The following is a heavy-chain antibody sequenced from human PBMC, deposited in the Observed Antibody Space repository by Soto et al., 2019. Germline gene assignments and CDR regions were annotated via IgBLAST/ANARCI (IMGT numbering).Heavy chain of an antibody. J-gene: IGHJ6*02. CDR3: ARDLSLHSGWYNHVYYYYGMDV. D-gene: IGHD6-19*01. V-gene: IGHV1-69*01. CDR2: IIPIFGTA. Sequence: QVQLVQSGAEVKKPGSSVKVSCKASGGTFSSYAISWVRQAPGQGLEWMGGIIPIFGTANYAQKFQGRVTITADESTSTAYMALSSLRSEDTAVYYCARDLSLHSGWYNHVYYYYGMDVWGQGTTVTVSS. CDR1: GGTFSSYA.